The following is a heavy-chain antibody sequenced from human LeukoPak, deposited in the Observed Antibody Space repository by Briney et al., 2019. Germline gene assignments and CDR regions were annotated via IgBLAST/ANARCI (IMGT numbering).Heavy chain of an antibody. D-gene: IGHD6-19*01. J-gene: IGHJ4*02. CDR2: INPNSGGT. Sequence: GASVKVSCKASGYTFTDYYMHWVRQAPGQGLEWMGWINPNSGGTNYAQKFQGRVTMTRDTSISTAYMELSRLRSDDTAVYYCARDNTAVAEPYYFDYWGQGTLVTVSS. CDR3: ARDNTAVAEPYYFDY. CDR1: GYTFTDYY. V-gene: IGHV1-2*02.